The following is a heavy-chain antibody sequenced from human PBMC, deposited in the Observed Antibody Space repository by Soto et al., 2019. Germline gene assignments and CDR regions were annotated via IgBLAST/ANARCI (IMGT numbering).Heavy chain of an antibody. D-gene: IGHD3-3*01. V-gene: IGHV1-69*01. CDR1: GGTISNFA. Sequence: QVQLVQSGAEVKKPGSSVKVSCTTSGGTISNFAINWVRQAPGQGLEWMGGIVPIDGTTNYAEKFQGRVTITAEASRSPAYMDLSSLRSDDTAVYYCARSFTKARRGGVAFDCWGQGTLLTVSP. CDR3: ARSFTKARRGGVAFDC. J-gene: IGHJ4*02. CDR2: IVPIDGTT.